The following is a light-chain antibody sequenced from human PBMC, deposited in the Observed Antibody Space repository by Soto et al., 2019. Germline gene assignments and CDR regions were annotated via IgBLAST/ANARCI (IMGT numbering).Light chain of an antibody. CDR1: SSDVGGYNY. Sequence: QPVLTQPPSASGSPGQSVTISCTGTSSDVGGYNYVSWYQQYPGKAPKVMIYEVSRRPSGVPDRFSGSKSGNTASLTVSGLQAEDEADYYCCSYAGSNVLFGGGTKVTVL. CDR3: CSYAGSNVL. J-gene: IGLJ2*01. V-gene: IGLV2-8*01. CDR2: EVS.